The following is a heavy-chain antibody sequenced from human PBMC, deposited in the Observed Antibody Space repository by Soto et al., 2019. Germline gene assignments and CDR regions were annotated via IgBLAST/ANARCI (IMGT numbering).Heavy chain of an antibody. Sequence: PSETLSLTCTVSGGSISSYYWSWIRQPPGKGLEWIGYIYYSGNTNYNPSHKSRVTISVDTSKNQFSLKLSSVTAADTAVYYCAFFDRFVVVPAAPASPYYMDVWGKGTTVTVSS. D-gene: IGHD2-2*01. CDR1: GGSISSYY. J-gene: IGHJ6*03. CDR2: IYYSGNT. V-gene: IGHV4-59*08. CDR3: AFFDRFVVVPAAPASPYYMDV.